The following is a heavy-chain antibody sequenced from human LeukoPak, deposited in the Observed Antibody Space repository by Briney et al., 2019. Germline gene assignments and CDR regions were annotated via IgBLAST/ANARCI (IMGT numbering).Heavy chain of an antibody. CDR2: IIPIFGTA. J-gene: IGHJ5*02. CDR1: GGTLSNYS. Sequence: GASVKVSCKASGGTLSNYSISWVRQAPGQGLEWMGGIIPIFGTANYAQKFQGRVTITADEATSTAYMELSSLRSEDTAVYYCARDRTMVRGVMVHNWFDPWGQGTLVTVSS. D-gene: IGHD3-10*01. V-gene: IGHV1-69*13. CDR3: ARDRTMVRGVMVHNWFDP.